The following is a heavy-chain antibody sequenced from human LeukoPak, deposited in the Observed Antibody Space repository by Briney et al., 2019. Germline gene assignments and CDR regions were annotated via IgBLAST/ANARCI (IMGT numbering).Heavy chain of an antibody. CDR3: ARGPDSSGYYYPAAVDY. CDR2: IYYSGST. J-gene: IGHJ4*02. Sequence: XXLSLXXXXSGGXXSXGGYYWSWIRQHPGKGLEWIGYIYYSGSTYYNPSLKSRVTISVDTSKNQFSLKLSSVTAADTAVYYCARGPDSSGYYYPAAVDYWGQGTLVTVSS. D-gene: IGHD3-22*01. V-gene: IGHV4-31*02. CDR1: GGXXSXGGYY.